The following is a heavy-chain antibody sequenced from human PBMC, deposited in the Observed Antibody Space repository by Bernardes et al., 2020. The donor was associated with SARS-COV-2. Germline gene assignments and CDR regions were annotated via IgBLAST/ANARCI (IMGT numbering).Heavy chain of an antibody. D-gene: IGHD4-17*01. CDR3: ARRGLDHFLVHGLDA. CDR1: GFTVSGNY. Sequence: GGSLRLSCEASGFTVSGNYMSWVRQAPGKGLEWVSVLWKGGSRYYAESVRGRFTISRDDSKNTVYLQMNSLRVEDTAVYYCARRGLDHFLVHGLDAWGQGTTVTVSS. V-gene: IGHV3-53*01. CDR2: LWKGGSR. J-gene: IGHJ6*02.